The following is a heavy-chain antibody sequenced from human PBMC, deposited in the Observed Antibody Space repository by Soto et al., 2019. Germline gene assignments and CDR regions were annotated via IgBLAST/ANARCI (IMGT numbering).Heavy chain of an antibody. CDR3: ARGSSDYQLVFTWFDP. D-gene: IGHD2-2*01. CDR1: GYTFTKLT. V-gene: IGHV1-3*04. J-gene: IGHJ5*02. CDR2: INTGNGNT. Sequence: QVHLVQSGAEVKKPGASVKVSCKASGYTFTKLTLLWVRQAPGQRPEWMGWINTGNGNTKYSQKFQGRVTITRDTSAATVYMELSSLRSADTAVYYCARGSSDYQLVFTWFDPWGQGTLVTVSS.